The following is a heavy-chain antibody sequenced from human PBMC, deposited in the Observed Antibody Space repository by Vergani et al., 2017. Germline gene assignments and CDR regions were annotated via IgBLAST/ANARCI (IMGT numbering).Heavy chain of an antibody. Sequence: QVQLVQSGAEVKKPGSSVKVSCKASGDTFSSYTISWLRQAPGQGLEWMGRIIPSLGIGNYAQNFQGRVTITADKSTTTAYMELINLRSEDTAVYYCARSPYRSHSGVFDIWGQGTMVTISS. J-gene: IGHJ3*02. CDR3: ARSPYRSHSGVFDI. CDR1: GDTFSSYT. D-gene: IGHD6-25*01. V-gene: IGHV1-69*02. CDR2: IIPSLGIG.